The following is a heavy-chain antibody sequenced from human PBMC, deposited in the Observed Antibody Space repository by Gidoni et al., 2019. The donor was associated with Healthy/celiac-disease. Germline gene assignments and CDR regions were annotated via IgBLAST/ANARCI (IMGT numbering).Heavy chain of an antibody. J-gene: IGHJ5*02. D-gene: IGHD3-10*01. V-gene: IGHV3-23*04. CDR1: GFTFSSYA. Sequence: EVQLVESGGGLVQPGGSLRLSCAASGFTFSSYAMSWVRQAPGKGLEWVSAISGSGGSTYYADSVKGRYTISRDNSKNTLYLQMNSLRAEDTAVYYCAKDEGITMVRGVKRSNWFDPWGQGTLVTVSS. CDR2: ISGSGGST. CDR3: AKDEGITMVRGVKRSNWFDP.